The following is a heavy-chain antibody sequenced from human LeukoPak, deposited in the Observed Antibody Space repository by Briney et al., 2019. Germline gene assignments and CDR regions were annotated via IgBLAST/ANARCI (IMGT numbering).Heavy chain of an antibody. Sequence: GGSVRLSCAASGFTFSSYEMNWVRQAPGKGLEWVSYISSSGSTIYYTDSVKGRFTISRDNAKNSLYLQMNSLRAEDTAVYYCARVVRGVGYYFDYWGQGTLVTVSS. D-gene: IGHD3-10*01. V-gene: IGHV3-48*03. J-gene: IGHJ4*02. CDR3: ARVVRGVGYYFDY. CDR2: ISSSGSTI. CDR1: GFTFSSYE.